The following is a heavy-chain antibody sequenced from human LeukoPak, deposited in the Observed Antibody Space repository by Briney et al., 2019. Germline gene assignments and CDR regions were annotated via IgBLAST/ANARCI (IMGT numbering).Heavy chain of an antibody. CDR1: GFTFSSYW. V-gene: IGHV3-7*03. CDR2: IKQDGSEK. Sequence: PGGSLRLSCAASGFTFSSYWMSWVRQAPGKGLEWVANIKQDGSEKYYVDSVKGRFTISRDNAKNSLYLQMNSLRAEDTALYHCARALVSGYDSWAYDYWGQGTLVTVSS. J-gene: IGHJ4*02. D-gene: IGHD3-22*01. CDR3: ARALVSGYDSWAYDY.